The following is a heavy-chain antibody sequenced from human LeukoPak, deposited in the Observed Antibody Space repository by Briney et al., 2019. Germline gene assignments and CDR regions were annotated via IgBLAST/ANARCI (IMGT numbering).Heavy chain of an antibody. CDR1: AFTFSSYG. D-gene: IGHD2-21*02. V-gene: IGHV3-30*18. CDR2: ISYDGSDK. Sequence: GGSLRLSCAASAFTFSSYGMHWVRQAPGKGLEWVALISYDGSDKDYAKSVKGRFTISRDNSKNTLYLQMNSLRAEDTAVYYCAKDMSGGDCPDYWGQGTLVTVSS. CDR3: AKDMSGGDCPDY. J-gene: IGHJ4*02.